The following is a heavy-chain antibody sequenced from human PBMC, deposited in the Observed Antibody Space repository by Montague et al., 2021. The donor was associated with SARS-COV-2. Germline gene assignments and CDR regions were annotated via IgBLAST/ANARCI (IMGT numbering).Heavy chain of an antibody. Sequence: SETLSLTCTGDLHSGVVVIRRSSEGHTPGKELPKNVVCRLLRETNYNPSLKSRVIISVDKSKNQFSLKLSSVTAADTAVYYCARTGYSSGWHSFEYWGQGTLVTVSS. CDR2: CRLLRET. J-gene: IGHJ4*02. V-gene: IGHV4-4*02. CDR1: LHSGVVVIR. D-gene: IGHD6-19*01. CDR3: ARTGYSSGWHSFEY.